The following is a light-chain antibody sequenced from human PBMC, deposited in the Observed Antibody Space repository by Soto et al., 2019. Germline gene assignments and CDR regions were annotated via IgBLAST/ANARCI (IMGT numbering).Light chain of an antibody. J-gene: IGKJ1*01. V-gene: IGKV1-27*01. Sequence: DIQMTQSPSSLSASVGDRVTITCRASQGISNYLAWYQQKPGKVPTLLIYAASTLQSGVPTRFSCSGSGTNFSLTISSLQCEDVATYYCQKYNSGPPWTFGQGTKVEIK. CDR3: QKYNSGPPWT. CDR1: QGISNY. CDR2: AAS.